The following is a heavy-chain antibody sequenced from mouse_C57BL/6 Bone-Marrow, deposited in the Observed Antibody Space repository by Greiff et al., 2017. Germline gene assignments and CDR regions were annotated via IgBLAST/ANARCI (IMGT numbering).Heavy chain of an antibody. V-gene: IGHV5-2*01. CDR1: EYEFPSHD. D-gene: IGHD2-5*01. CDR3: ARHGDYSKADAMDY. CDR2: INSDGGST. J-gene: IGHJ4*01. Sequence: EVQLMESGGGLVQPGESLKLSCESNEYEFPSHDMSWVRKTPEKRLELVAAINSDGGSTYYPDTMERRFIISRDNTKKTLYLQMSSLRSEDTALYDCARHGDYSKADAMDYWGQGTSGTVSS.